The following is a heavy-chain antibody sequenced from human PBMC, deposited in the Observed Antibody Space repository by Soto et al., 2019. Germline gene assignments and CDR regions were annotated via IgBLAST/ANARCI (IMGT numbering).Heavy chain of an antibody. CDR1: GGSISSSSYY. V-gene: IGHV4-39*01. Sequence: QLQLQEPGPGLVKPSETLSLTCTVSGGSISSSSYYWGWIRQPPGKGLEWIGSIYYSGSTYYNPSLKSRVTTSVDTSKNQFSLKPSSVTAADTAVYYCASPKIAFYNWFDPWGQGTLVTVSS. CDR2: IYYSGST. CDR3: ASPKIAFYNWFDP. D-gene: IGHD3-3*02. J-gene: IGHJ5*02.